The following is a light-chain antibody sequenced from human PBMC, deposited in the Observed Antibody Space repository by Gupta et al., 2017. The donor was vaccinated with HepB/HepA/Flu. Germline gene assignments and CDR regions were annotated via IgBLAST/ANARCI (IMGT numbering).Light chain of an antibody. CDR1: RSNIGNDN. CDR2: NDK. Sequence: QPVLAQPPSAPGPPGQRLTSSCSASRSNIGNDNAYWYQQLPGTAPTLLIYNDKQRPSGVPDRFSASKSGTTAAVAITGVQAEDEADYYCLAWEDSLSVWVFGGGTNLTVL. CDR3: LAWEDSLSVWV. J-gene: IGLJ3*02. V-gene: IGLV1-47*02.